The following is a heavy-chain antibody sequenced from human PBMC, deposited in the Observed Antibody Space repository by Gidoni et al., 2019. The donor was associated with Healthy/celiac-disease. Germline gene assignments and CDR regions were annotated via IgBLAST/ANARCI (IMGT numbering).Heavy chain of an antibody. CDR3: ARDYGDYQVAFDI. CDR1: GGSFSGYY. Sequence: QVQLQQWGAGLLKPSETLSLTCAVYGGSFSGYYWSWIPQPPGKGLEWIGEINHSGSTNYNPSLKSRVTISVDTSKNQFSLKLSSVTAADTAVYYCARDYGDYQVAFDIWGQGTMVTVSS. V-gene: IGHV4-34*01. D-gene: IGHD4-17*01. J-gene: IGHJ3*02. CDR2: INHSGST.